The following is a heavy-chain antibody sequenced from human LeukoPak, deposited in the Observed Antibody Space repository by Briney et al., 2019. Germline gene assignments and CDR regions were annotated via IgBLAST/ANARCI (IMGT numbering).Heavy chain of an antibody. CDR1: GYTFTGYY. J-gene: IGHJ1*01. CDR3: AKEIYGDSTGGRFQH. V-gene: IGHV1-2*02. D-gene: IGHD4-17*01. Sequence: GASVKVSCKASGYTFTGYYMHWVRQAPGQGLEWMGWINPNSGGTNYAQKFQGRVTMTRDTSVSTAYMELSRLRAEDTAVYYCAKEIYGDSTGGRFQHWGQGTLVTVSS. CDR2: INPNSGGT.